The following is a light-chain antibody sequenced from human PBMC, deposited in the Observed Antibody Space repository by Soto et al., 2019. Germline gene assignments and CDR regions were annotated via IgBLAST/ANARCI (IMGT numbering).Light chain of an antibody. CDR3: TSYTTSSTLI. CDR1: SSDVGAYDY. V-gene: IGLV2-14*01. CDR2: EVT. Sequence: QSALTQPASVSGSPGQSIAISCTGSSSDVGAYDYVSWYQRHPGKAPNLLIYEVTNRPSGVSNRFSGSKSGNTASLTISGLHPEDEADYFCTSYTTSSTLIFGGGTKLTVL. J-gene: IGLJ2*01.